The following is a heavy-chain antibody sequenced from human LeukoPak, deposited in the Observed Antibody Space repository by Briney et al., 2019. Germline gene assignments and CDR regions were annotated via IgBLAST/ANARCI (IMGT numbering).Heavy chain of an antibody. V-gene: IGHV4-39*07. Sequence: PSETLSLTCSVSGDSITGYYWGWIRQPPGKGLEWIGNIYYTGNTYYNSSLKNRVTISLDTSKNQFSLKLSSVTAADTAVYYCAREVVPAASPWFDPWGQGTLVTVSS. CDR3: AREVVPAASPWFDP. CDR1: GDSITGYY. CDR2: IYYTGNT. D-gene: IGHD2-2*01. J-gene: IGHJ5*02.